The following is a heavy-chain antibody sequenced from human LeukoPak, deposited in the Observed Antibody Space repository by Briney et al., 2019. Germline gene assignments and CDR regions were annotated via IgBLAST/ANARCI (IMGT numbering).Heavy chain of an antibody. J-gene: IGHJ4*02. D-gene: IGHD6-13*01. CDR3: AKGSLGSWYYFDY. V-gene: IGHV3-23*01. CDR1: GFTFTTNW. Sequence: PGGSLRLSCAASGFTFTTNWMSWVRQPPGKGPEWVSTFSRSGPDTDSADSVKGRFTIFRDNSKHTLYLQMNSLRAEDTAVYYCAKGSLGSWYYFDYWGQGTLVTVSS. CDR2: FSRSGPDT.